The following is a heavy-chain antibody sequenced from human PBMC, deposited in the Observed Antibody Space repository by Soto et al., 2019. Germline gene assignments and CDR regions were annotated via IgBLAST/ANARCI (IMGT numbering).Heavy chain of an antibody. Sequence: QVQLVESGGGVVQPGRSLRLSCAASGFTFSSYGMHWVRQAPGKGLEWVAVIWYDGSNKYYADSVKGRFTISRDSSKNTLYLQMNSLRAEDTAVYYCAREENGYYGYWGQGTLVTVSS. CDR2: IWYDGSNK. V-gene: IGHV3-33*01. CDR1: GFTFSSYG. J-gene: IGHJ4*02. CDR3: AREENGYYGY. D-gene: IGHD1-1*01.